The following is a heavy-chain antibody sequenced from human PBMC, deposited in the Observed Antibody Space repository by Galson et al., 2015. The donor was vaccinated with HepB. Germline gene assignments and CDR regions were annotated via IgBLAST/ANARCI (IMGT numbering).Heavy chain of an antibody. J-gene: IGHJ4*02. CDR2: ISSSSSGI. CDR3: ARDPGISDSWYYFDS. V-gene: IGHV3-48*02. Sequence: SLRLSCAASGFTFASHAMNWVRQAPGEGLEWISYISSSSSGIYYADSVKGRFTISRDNAKNSLYLQMNSLRDEDTAVYYCARDPGISDSWYYFDSWGQGTLVTVSS. D-gene: IGHD6-13*01. CDR1: GFTFASHA.